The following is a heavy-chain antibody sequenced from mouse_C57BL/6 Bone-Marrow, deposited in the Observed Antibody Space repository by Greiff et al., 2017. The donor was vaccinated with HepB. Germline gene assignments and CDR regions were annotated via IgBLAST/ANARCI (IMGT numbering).Heavy chain of an antibody. Sequence: VQLQQPGAELVKPGASVKLSCKASGYTFTSYWMHWVKQRPGQGLEWIGMIHPNSGSTNYNEKFKSKATLTVDKSSSTAYMQLSSLTSEDSAVYYCARSIYHYGHWYFDVWGTGTTVTVSS. CDR3: ARSIYHYGHWYFDV. D-gene: IGHD1-1*01. J-gene: IGHJ1*03. V-gene: IGHV1-64*01. CDR2: IHPNSGST. CDR1: GYTFTSYW.